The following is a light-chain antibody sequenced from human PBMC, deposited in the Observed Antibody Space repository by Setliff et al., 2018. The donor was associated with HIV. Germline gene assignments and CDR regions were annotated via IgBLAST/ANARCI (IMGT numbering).Light chain of an antibody. CDR2: EVS. CDR1: SSDVGGSNY. V-gene: IGLV2-14*01. J-gene: IGLJ1*01. CDR3: SSYTFSSTPYV. Sequence: QSALTQPASVSGSPGQSITISCTGTSSDVGGSNYVSRYQQHPGKAPKLMIYEVSNRPSWVSNRFSGSKSGNTASLTISGLQAEDEADYYCSSYTFSSTPYVFGTGTKVTV.